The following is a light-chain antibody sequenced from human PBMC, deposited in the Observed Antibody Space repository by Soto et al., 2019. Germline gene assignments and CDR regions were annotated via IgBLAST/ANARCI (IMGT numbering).Light chain of an antibody. Sequence: EIVLTQSPDTLSLSPGERATLSCRASQSVRNNYLAWYQQKPGQAPRFLIFDASSRATGIPDRFSGSGSGTDFTLTISRQEPEDFSVYYCQQYGSTPLTFGGGTKV. CDR2: DAS. CDR1: QSVRNNY. V-gene: IGKV3-20*01. CDR3: QQYGSTPLT. J-gene: IGKJ4*01.